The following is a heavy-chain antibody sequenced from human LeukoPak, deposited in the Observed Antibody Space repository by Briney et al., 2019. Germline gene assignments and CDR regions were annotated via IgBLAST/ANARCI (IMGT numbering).Heavy chain of an antibody. D-gene: IGHD3-22*01. CDR1: GYSISSGYY. V-gene: IGHV4-38-2*02. Sequence: SETLSLTCTVSGYSISSGYYWGWIRQPPGKGLEWIGSIYHSGSTYYNPSLKSRVTISVDTSKNQFSLKLSSVTAADTAVYYCARGPYSYDSSGAFDIWGQGTMVTVSS. CDR3: ARGPYSYDSSGAFDI. CDR2: IYHSGST. J-gene: IGHJ3*02.